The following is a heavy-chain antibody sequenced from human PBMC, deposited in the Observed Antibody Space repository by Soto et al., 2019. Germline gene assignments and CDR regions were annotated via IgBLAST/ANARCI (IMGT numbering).Heavy chain of an antibody. CDR3: ARGTIVVVPAAILGGYYYGMDV. CDR1: GGTFSIYA. J-gene: IGHJ6*02. D-gene: IGHD2-2*01. V-gene: IGHV1-69*13. CDR2: IIPIFGTA. Sequence: SVKVSCKASGGTFSIYAISGVRQAPLQWREWMGGIIPIFGTANYAQKFQGRVTITADESTSTAYMELSSLRSEDTAVYYCARGTIVVVPAAILGGYYYGMDVWAKGPRSPSP.